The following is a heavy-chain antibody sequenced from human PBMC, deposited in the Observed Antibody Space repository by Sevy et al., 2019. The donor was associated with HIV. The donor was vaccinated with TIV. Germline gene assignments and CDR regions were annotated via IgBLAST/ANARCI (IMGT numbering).Heavy chain of an antibody. CDR2: IKADGSDK. CDR1: GFTFSANW. Sequence: GGSLRLSCAASGFTFSANWKNWVRQAPGKGLEWVANIKADGSDKYYVHSVEGRFTISRDNAKNLLFLQMNSLRVEDTAVYYCAHETFGRFESWGQGTLVTVSS. CDR3: AHETFGRFES. J-gene: IGHJ4*02. D-gene: IGHD3-16*01. V-gene: IGHV3-7*01.